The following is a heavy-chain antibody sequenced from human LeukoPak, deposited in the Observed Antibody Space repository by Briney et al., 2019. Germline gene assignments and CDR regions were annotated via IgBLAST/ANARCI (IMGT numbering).Heavy chain of an antibody. CDR1: GFTFRSYA. J-gene: IGHJ4*02. D-gene: IGHD6-13*01. CDR3: ASGIAAASGYFDY. V-gene: IGHV3-30-3*02. CDR2: ISYDGSNK. Sequence: GGSLRLSCAASGFTFRSYAMSWVRQAPGKGLEWVAVISYDGSNKYYADSVKGRFTISRDNSKNTLYLQMNSLRAEDTAVYYCASGIAAASGYFDYWGQGTLVTVSS.